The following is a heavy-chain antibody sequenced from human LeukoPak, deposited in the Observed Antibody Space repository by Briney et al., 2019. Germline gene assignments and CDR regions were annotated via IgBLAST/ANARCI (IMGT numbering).Heavy chain of an antibody. Sequence: PGGPLRLSCAASGFTVSSNHMSWVRQAPGKGLEWVSVIYSGGSTYYADSVKGRFIISRDNSKNTLYLQMNSLRAEDTAVYYCARAGQYYFDYWGQGTLVTVSS. V-gene: IGHV3-53*01. CDR1: GFTVSSNH. J-gene: IGHJ4*02. D-gene: IGHD4-11*01. CDR3: ARAGQYYFDY. CDR2: IYSGGST.